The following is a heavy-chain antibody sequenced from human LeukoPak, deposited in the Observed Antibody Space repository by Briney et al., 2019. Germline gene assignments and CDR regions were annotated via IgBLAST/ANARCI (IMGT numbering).Heavy chain of an antibody. CDR2: IYYSGST. V-gene: IGHV4-59*08. D-gene: IGHD3-10*01. J-gene: IGHJ5*02. CDR1: GGSISSYY. Sequence: SETLSLTCPVSGGSISSYYWSWIRQPPGKGLEWIGYIYYSGSTNYNPSLKSRVTISVDTSRNQFSLKLSSVTAADTAVYYCARTPLGIPDRGWFDPWGQGTLVTVSS. CDR3: ARTPLGIPDRGWFDP.